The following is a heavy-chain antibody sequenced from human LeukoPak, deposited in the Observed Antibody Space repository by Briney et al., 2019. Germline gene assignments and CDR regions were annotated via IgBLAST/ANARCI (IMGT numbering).Heavy chain of an antibody. CDR3: ARGRLPRGDFDY. CDR2: MNPNSGNT. Sequence: ASVKVSCKASGYTFTSYDINWVRQATGQGLEWMGWMNPNSGNTGYAQKFQGRVTMTRNTSISTAYMELSSLRSEDTAVYYCARGRLPRGDFDYWGQGTLVTVSS. J-gene: IGHJ4*02. CDR1: GYTFTSYD. V-gene: IGHV1-8*01. D-gene: IGHD3-16*01.